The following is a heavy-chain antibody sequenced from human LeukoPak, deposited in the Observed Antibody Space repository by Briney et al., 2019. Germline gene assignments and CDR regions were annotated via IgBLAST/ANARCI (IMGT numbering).Heavy chain of an antibody. D-gene: IGHD3-22*01. J-gene: IGHJ4*02. CDR1: GFTLSNYI. Sequence: GSLPLSCAASGFTLSNYIMHWVRQAPGKGPEWMALITVDSITKNYADSVRDRFTVSRDNSKSTLYLQMSSLRADDPAIYYCATEIYSSGRAATLDYWGQGTLVTVSS. CDR2: ITVDSITK. V-gene: IGHV3-30-3*01. CDR3: ATEIYSSGRAATLDY.